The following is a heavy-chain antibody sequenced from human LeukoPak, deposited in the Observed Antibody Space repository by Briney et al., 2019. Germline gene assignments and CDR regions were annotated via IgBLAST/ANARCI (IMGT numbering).Heavy chain of an antibody. CDR3: AKGTDPVAYCGGDCYT. Sequence: PGGSLRLSCAASGFSFNIYKMHWIRQAPGKGLEWVAVVLYDGTQKYYADSVKGRFTISRDNSKNTLYLQMNSLRAEDTAVYYCAKGTDPVAYCGGDCYTWGQGTLVTVSS. D-gene: IGHD2-21*02. J-gene: IGHJ5*02. V-gene: IGHV3-30*04. CDR1: GFSFNIYK. CDR2: VLYDGTQK.